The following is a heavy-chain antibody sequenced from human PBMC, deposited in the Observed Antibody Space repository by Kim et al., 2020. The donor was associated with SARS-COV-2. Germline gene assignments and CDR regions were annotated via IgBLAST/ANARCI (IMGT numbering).Heavy chain of an antibody. Sequence: SETLSLICTVSGGAISGYYWSWIRQPPGKGLEWIGYIYYTGITNYNPSLESRVTISLDTSKNQFSLKLSSVTAADTAVYYCGRDYGYSGMDVWGQGTTVTVSS. CDR2: IYYTGIT. D-gene: IGHD6-13*01. V-gene: IGHV4-59*01. CDR3: GRDYGYSGMDV. J-gene: IGHJ6*02. CDR1: GGAISGYY.